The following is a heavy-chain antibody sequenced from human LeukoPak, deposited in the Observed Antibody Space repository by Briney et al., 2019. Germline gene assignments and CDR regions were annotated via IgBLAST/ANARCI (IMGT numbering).Heavy chain of an antibody. CDR3: TTGVMMITFDSHDY. J-gene: IGHJ4*02. V-gene: IGHV3-48*04. Sequence: GGSLRLSCAASGFTFSSYSMNWVRQAPGKGLEWVSYISSSSSTIYYADSVKGRFTISRDNAKNSLYLQMNSLKTEDTAVYYCTTGVMMITFDSHDYWGQGTLVTVSS. CDR2: ISSSSSTI. CDR1: GFTFSSYS. D-gene: IGHD3-16*01.